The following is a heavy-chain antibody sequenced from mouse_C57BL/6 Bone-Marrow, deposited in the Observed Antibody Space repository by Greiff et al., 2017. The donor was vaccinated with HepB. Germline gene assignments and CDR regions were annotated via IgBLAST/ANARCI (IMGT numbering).Heavy chain of an antibody. D-gene: IGHD1-1*01. J-gene: IGHJ2*01. Sequence: VKLQQPGAELVKPGASVKMSCKASGYTFTSYWITWVKQRPGQGLEWIGDIYPGSGSTNYNEKFKSKATLTVDTSSSTAYMQLSSLTSEDSAVYYCATLYYGSRYFDYWGQGTTLTVSS. CDR2: IYPGSGST. CDR1: GYTFTSYW. CDR3: ATLYYGSRYFDY. V-gene: IGHV1-55*01.